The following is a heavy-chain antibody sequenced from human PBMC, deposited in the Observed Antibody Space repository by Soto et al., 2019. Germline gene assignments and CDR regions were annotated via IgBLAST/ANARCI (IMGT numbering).Heavy chain of an antibody. D-gene: IGHD3-22*01. CDR2: ISYDGSNK. J-gene: IGHJ3*02. Sequence: QVQLVESGGGVVQPGRSLRLSCAASGFTFSSYAMHWVRQAPVKGLEWVAVISYDGSNKYYADSVKGRFTISRDNSKNTLYLQLNSLRAEDTAVYYCARTYYYDSSGEHDAFDIWGQGTMVTVSS. V-gene: IGHV3-30-3*01. CDR3: ARTYYYDSSGEHDAFDI. CDR1: GFTFSSYA.